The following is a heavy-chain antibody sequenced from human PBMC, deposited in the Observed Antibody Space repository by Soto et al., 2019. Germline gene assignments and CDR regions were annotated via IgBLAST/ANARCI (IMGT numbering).Heavy chain of an antibody. V-gene: IGHV4-59*11. D-gene: IGHD1-26*01. CDR1: GGSISSHY. CDR2: IYYRGST. J-gene: IGHJ6*02. CDR3: ARDGREASGMDV. Sequence: PSETLSLTCTVSGGSISSHYWSWVRQAPGKGLEWIGHIYYRGSTSYNPSLRSRSTISVDTSNNQSSLKLNSVTTADTAVYYCARDGREASGMDVWGRGTKVTVSS.